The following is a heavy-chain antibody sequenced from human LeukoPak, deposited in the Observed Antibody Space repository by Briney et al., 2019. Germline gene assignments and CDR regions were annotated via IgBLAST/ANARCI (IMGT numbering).Heavy chain of an antibody. V-gene: IGHV3-66*01. Sequence: PGGSLRLSCAASRFTVSSNYMSWVRQAPGKRLEGVSVIDSGGSTDYADSVKGRFTISRDNAKNSLYLQMNSLRAEDTAVYYCAREPAGAGFDYWGQGTLVTVSS. J-gene: IGHJ4*02. CDR1: RFTVSSNY. CDR2: IDSGGST. D-gene: IGHD6-19*01. CDR3: AREPAGAGFDY.